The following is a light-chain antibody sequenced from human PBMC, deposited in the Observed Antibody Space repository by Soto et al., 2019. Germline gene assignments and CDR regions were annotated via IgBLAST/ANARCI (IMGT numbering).Light chain of an antibody. CDR1: QSINRY. CDR3: QQSSTTPWT. Sequence: DIQMTQSPSSLSASVGDRVTITCRASQSINRYLNWYQQKPGNAPNLLIFAASTLHSVVPSRFSGSGSGTDFTLTISSLQPEDFANYYCQQSSTTPWTFGQGTKVEVK. CDR2: AAS. V-gene: IGKV1-39*01. J-gene: IGKJ1*01.